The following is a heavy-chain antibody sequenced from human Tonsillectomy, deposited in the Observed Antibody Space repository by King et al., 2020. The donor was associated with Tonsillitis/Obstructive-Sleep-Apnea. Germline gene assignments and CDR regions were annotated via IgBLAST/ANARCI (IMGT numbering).Heavy chain of an antibody. D-gene: IGHD3-3*01. J-gene: IGHJ6*03. Sequence: VQLVESGGGVVQPGRSLRLSCAASGFTFSSYAMHWVRQAPGKGLEWVAVIAYDGSNKYYADSVKGRFTISRDNSKNTLYLQMNSVRAEDTAVYYCARDGNDFWRTYVGGGNYQYMDVWGKGTTVTVSS. CDR1: GFTFSSYA. V-gene: IGHV3-30*01. CDR3: ARDGNDFWRTYVGGGNYQYMDV. CDR2: IAYDGSNK.